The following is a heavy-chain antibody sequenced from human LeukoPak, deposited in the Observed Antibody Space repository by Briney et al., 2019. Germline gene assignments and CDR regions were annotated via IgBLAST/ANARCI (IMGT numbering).Heavy chain of an antibody. V-gene: IGHV4-34*01. J-gene: IGHJ4*02. CDR1: GGXXXDYY. Sequence: YGGXXXDYYWSWIRQPPGKGLEWIGEISHSGSTTNYNPSLKSRLTISVDTSNSQISLKLSSVTAADTAIYYCAGVKMSTAYFDCWGQGTLVTVSS. CDR2: ISHSGST. CDR3: AGVKMSTAYFDC. D-gene: IGHD5-24*01.